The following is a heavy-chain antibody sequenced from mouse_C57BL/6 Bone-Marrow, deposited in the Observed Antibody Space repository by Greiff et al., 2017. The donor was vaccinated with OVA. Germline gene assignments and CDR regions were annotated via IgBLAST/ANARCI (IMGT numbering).Heavy chain of an antibody. CDR2: INPYNGDT. Sequence: EVNLVESGPELVKPGDSVKISCKASGYSFTGYFMNWVMQSHGKSLEWIGRINPYNGDTFYNQKFKGKATLTVDKSSSTAHMELRSLTSEDSAVYYCAREGYGWYFDVWGTGTTVTVSS. CDR3: AREGYGWYFDV. J-gene: IGHJ1*03. CDR1: GYSFTGYF. D-gene: IGHD2-2*01. V-gene: IGHV1-20*01.